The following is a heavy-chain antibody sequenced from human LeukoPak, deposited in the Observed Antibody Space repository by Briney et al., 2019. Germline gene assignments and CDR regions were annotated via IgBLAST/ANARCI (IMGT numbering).Heavy chain of an antibody. V-gene: IGHV3-9*01. D-gene: IGHD3-22*01. Sequence: GRSLMLSCAASGCTFEDYSIQWVRQAPGKDLECVSGISWNSGSIGYADSVKGRFTISRDNAKNSLYLQMNSLRAEDTALYYCAKEGRLYYDSSGYYNPGGYYYGMDVWGQGTTVTVSS. J-gene: IGHJ6*02. CDR3: AKEGRLYYDSSGYYNPGGYYYGMDV. CDR2: ISWNSGSI. CDR1: GCTFEDYS.